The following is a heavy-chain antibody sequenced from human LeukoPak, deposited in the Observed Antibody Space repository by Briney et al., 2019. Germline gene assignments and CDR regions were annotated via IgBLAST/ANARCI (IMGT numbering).Heavy chain of an antibody. CDR1: GFTFSSYA. V-gene: IGHV3-23*01. J-gene: IGHJ4*02. Sequence: PGGSLRLSCAASGFTFSSYAMSWVRQAPGKGLEWVSAISGSGGSTYYADSVKGRFTISRDNSKNTLYLQMNSLRAEDTAVYYCAKDPYDFWSGYAPLYRDYWGQGTLVTVSS. D-gene: IGHD3-3*01. CDR3: AKDPYDFWSGYAPLYRDY. CDR2: ISGSGGST.